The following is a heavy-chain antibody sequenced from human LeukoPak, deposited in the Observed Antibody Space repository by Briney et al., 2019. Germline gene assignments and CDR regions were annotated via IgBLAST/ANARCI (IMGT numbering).Heavy chain of an antibody. Sequence: GGSLRLSCAASGFTFSDYYMSWIRQAPGKGLEWVACISSSGSTIYYADSVKGRFTISRDNAKNSLHLQMNSLRAEDTAVYYCARGVRRLWFGEPTGAFDIWGQGTMVTVSS. CDR1: GFTFSDYY. V-gene: IGHV3-11*04. J-gene: IGHJ3*02. D-gene: IGHD3-10*01. CDR2: ISSSGSTI. CDR3: ARGVRRLWFGEPTGAFDI.